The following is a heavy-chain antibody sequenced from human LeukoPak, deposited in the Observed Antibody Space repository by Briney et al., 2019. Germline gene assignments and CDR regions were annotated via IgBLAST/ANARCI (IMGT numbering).Heavy chain of an antibody. CDR2: ISGSGGST. CDR3: AKPYSYGPSYYYYGMDV. D-gene: IGHD5-18*01. V-gene: IGHV3-23*01. CDR1: GFTFSSYA. Sequence: GGSLRLSCAASGFTFSSYAMSWVRQAPGKGLEWVSAISGSGGSTYYADSVRGRFTISRDKSKNTLYLQMNSLRAEDTAVYYCAKPYSYGPSYYYYGMDVWGQGTTVTVSS. J-gene: IGHJ6*02.